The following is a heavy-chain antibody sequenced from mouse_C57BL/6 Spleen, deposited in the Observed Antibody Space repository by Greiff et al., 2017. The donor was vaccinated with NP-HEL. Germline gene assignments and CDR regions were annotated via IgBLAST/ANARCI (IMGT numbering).Heavy chain of an antibody. J-gene: IGHJ3*01. CDR3: ARAYLFAY. V-gene: IGHV5-4*01. CDR1: GFTFSSYA. Sequence: EVQLVESGGGLVKPGGSLKLSCAASGFTFSSYAMSWVRQTPEKRLEWVATISDGGSYTYYPDNVKGRFTISRDNAKNNLYLQMSHLKSEDTAMYYCARAYLFAYWGQGTLVTVSA. CDR2: ISDGGSYT.